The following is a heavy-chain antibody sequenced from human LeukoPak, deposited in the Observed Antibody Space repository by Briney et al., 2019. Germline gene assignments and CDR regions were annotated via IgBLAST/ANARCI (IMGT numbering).Heavy chain of an antibody. Sequence: SETLSLTCTVSGYSISSGYHWGWIRQPPGKGLEWIGSIYHSGSTYYNPSLKSRVTISVDTSKNQFSLKLSSVTAADTAVYYCARQGRISMIVVLIEDAFDIWGQGTMVTVSS. CDR1: GYSISSGYH. D-gene: IGHD3-22*01. CDR2: IYHSGST. J-gene: IGHJ3*02. CDR3: ARQGRISMIVVLIEDAFDI. V-gene: IGHV4-38-2*02.